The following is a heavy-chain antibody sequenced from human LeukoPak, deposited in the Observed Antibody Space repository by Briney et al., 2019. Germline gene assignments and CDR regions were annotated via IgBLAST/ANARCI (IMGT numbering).Heavy chain of an antibody. V-gene: IGHV4-34*01. CDR3: ARGFGSGWYGY. Sequence: SETLSLTCAVYGGSFSGYYWSWIRQPPGKGLEWIGEINHSGSTNYNPSLKSRVTISVDTSKNQFSLNLSSVTAADTAVYYCARGFGSGWYGYWGQGTLVTVSS. CDR2: INHSGST. CDR1: GGSFSGYY. J-gene: IGHJ4*02. D-gene: IGHD6-19*01.